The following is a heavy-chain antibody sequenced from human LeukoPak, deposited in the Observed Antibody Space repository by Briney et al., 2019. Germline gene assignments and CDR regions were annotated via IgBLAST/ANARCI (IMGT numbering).Heavy chain of an antibody. J-gene: IGHJ4*02. CDR3: ARSIAVAGTFFDY. CDR1: GFTFSSYA. Sequence: PGGSLRLSCPASGFTFSSYAMHWVRQAPGKGLEWVAVISYDGSNKYYADSVKGRFTISRDNSKNTLYLQMNSLRAEDTAVYYCARSIAVAGTFFDYWGQGTLVTVSS. CDR2: ISYDGSNK. V-gene: IGHV3-30*04. D-gene: IGHD6-19*01.